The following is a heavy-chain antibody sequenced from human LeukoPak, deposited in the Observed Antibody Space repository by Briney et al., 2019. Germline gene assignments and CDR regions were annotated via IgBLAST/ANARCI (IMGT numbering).Heavy chain of an antibody. Sequence: SETLSLTCTVSGGSINSNNYYWGWIRQPPGKGLEWIGSISYSGSTYYNPSLKSRVTISVDTSKNQFSLKLSSVTAADTAVYYCARHNPKGLLWFGKAPSFDPWGQGTLVTVSS. CDR1: GGSINSNNYY. J-gene: IGHJ5*02. V-gene: IGHV4-39*07. CDR2: ISYSGST. CDR3: ARHNPKGLLWFGKAPSFDP. D-gene: IGHD3-10*01.